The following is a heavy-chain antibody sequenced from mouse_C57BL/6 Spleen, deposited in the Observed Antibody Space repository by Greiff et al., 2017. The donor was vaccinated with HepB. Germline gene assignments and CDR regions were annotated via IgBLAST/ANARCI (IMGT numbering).Heavy chain of an antibody. Sequence: QVQLQQPGAELVKPGASVKLSCKASGYTFTSYWMHWVKQRPGRGLEWIGRIDPNSGGTKYNEKFKSKATLTVDKPSSTAYMQLSSLTSEDSAVYYGARGPITTVVADWYFDVWGTGTTVTVSS. CDR3: ARGPITTVVADWYFDV. CDR2: IDPNSGGT. V-gene: IGHV1-72*01. CDR1: GYTFTSYW. D-gene: IGHD1-1*01. J-gene: IGHJ1*03.